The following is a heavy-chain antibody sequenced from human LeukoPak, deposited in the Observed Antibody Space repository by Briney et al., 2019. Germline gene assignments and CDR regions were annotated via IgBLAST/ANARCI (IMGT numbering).Heavy chain of an antibody. CDR2: IRYDGSNK. V-gene: IGHV3-30*02. D-gene: IGHD6-19*01. CDR3: AKEGYSSGWQRRDAFDI. Sequence: PGGSLRLSCAASGFTFSSYGMHWVRQAPGKGLEWVALIRYDGSNKYYADSVKGRFTISRDNSKNTLYLQMNSLRAEDTAVYYCAKEGYSSGWQRRDAFDIWGQGTMVTVSS. CDR1: GFTFSSYG. J-gene: IGHJ3*02.